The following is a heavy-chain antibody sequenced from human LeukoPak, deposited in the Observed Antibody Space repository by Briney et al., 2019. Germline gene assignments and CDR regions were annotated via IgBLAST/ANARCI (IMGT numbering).Heavy chain of an antibody. Sequence: SETLSLTCAVSGGSISSGGYSWSWIRQPPGKGLEWIGYIYHSGSTYYNPSLKSRVTISVDRPKNQFSLKLSSVTAADTAVYYCARVSRRWYYFDYWGQGTLVTVSS. CDR3: ARVSRRWYYFDY. D-gene: IGHD6-13*01. CDR1: GGSISSGGYS. CDR2: IYHSGST. J-gene: IGHJ4*02. V-gene: IGHV4-30-2*01.